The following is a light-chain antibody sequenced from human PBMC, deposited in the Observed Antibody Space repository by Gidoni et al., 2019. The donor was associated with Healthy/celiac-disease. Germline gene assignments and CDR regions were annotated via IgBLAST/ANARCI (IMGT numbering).Light chain of an antibody. CDR2: DVS. V-gene: IGLV2-14*01. Sequence: QSALTQPASVSASPVQSITLSCTRTSSDVGGYNYVSWYQQHPGKAPKLMIYDVSNRPSGVSKRFSGSKSGNTAGLTISGGQAEDEADYYCSSNTSSSSVFGGGTKLTVL. CDR1: SSDVGGYNY. CDR3: SSNTSSSSV. J-gene: IGLJ2*01.